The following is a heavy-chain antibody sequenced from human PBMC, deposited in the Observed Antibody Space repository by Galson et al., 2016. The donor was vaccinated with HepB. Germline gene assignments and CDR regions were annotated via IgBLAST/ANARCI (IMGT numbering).Heavy chain of an antibody. D-gene: IGHD1-26*01. CDR1: GDTFSRYS. Sequence: SVKVSCKASGDTFSRYSINWMRQAPGQGLEWMGGIIPIFGTANHTQKFQGRVTITADKSTSTVYMELTSLRSDDTAVYYCARSIVGGTTLGPYMDVWGKGTTVTVSS. CDR3: ARSIVGGTTLGPYMDV. J-gene: IGHJ6*03. CDR2: IIPIFGTA. V-gene: IGHV1-69*06.